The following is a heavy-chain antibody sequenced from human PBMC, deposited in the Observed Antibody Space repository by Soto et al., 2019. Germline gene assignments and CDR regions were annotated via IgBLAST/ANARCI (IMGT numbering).Heavy chain of an antibody. V-gene: IGHV2-70*04. Sequence: SGPTLVNPTQTLTLTCTFSGFSLSTSGMRVSWIRQPPGKALEWLARIDWDDDKFYSTSLKTRLTISKDTSKNQVVLIMTNMDPVDTATYYCARNGATVVNAFDIWGQGTMVTVSS. CDR3: ARNGATVVNAFDI. CDR1: GFSLSTSGMR. D-gene: IGHD4-17*01. J-gene: IGHJ3*02. CDR2: IDWDDDK.